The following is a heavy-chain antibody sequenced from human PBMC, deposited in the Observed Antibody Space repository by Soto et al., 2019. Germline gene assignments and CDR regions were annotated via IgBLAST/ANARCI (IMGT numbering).Heavy chain of an antibody. CDR3: AVAYGMDV. D-gene: IGHD2-15*01. CDR2: IKEDGSEK. CDR1: GFTFSTYW. V-gene: IGHV3-7*01. J-gene: IGHJ6*02. Sequence: EVQLVESGGDLAQPGGSLRLSCAASGFTFSTYWMTWVRQAPGKGLEWVANIKEDGSEKYYVDSVKGRFTISRDNAKKSLYLQMNSLRVEDTAVYYCAVAYGMDVWGQGTTVSVSS.